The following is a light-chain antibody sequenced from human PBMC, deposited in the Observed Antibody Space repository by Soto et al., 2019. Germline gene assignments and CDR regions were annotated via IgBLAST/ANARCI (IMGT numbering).Light chain of an antibody. Sequence: DIQMTQSPSTLSASVGDRVTITCRASQSISSWLAWYQQKPGKAPKLLIYDASSLESGVPSRFSGSGSGTEFTLTISSLQPDDFATYYCQQYNSDPPWTFGQGTKVEIK. CDR2: DAS. CDR1: QSISSW. J-gene: IGKJ1*01. V-gene: IGKV1-5*01. CDR3: QQYNSDPPWT.